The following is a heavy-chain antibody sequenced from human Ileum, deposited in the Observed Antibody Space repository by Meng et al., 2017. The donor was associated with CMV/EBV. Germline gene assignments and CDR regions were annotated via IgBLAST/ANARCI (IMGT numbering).Heavy chain of an antibody. Sequence: QVELVQAGAEVKKPGASVKVSCKASGYTFVGYYIHWIRQAPGQGFEWMGWINPNTGDTDYAQKFRDRVTMTRDTSISTVFMDLNWLKSDDTAVYYCARGPSNGDFDYWGQGTLVTASS. J-gene: IGHJ4*02. D-gene: IGHD4-17*01. CDR2: INPNTGDT. V-gene: IGHV1-2*02. CDR1: GYTFVGYY. CDR3: ARGPSNGDFDY.